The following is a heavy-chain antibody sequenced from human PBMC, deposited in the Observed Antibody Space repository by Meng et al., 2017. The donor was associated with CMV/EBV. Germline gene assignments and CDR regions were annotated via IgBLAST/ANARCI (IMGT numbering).Heavy chain of an antibody. CDR1: GFTFSDYY. CDR2: ISSSGSTI. CDR3: ARDPRYCSSTSCSDFQH. D-gene: IGHD2-2*01. J-gene: IGHJ1*01. V-gene: IGHV3-11*01. Sequence: GESLKISCAASGFTFSDYYMSWIRQAPGKGLEWVSYISSSGSTIYYADSVKGRFTISRDNAKNSLYLQMNGLRAEDTAVYYCARDPRYCSSTSCSDFQHWGQGTLVTVSS.